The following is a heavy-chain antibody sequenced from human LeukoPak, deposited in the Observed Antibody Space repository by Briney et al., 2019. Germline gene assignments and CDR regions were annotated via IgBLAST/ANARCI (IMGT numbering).Heavy chain of an antibody. CDR3: ARGGLVGYCSGGSCYSDGNWFDP. J-gene: IGHJ5*02. CDR2: INHSGSA. D-gene: IGHD2-15*01. Sequence: PETLSLTRAVCGGSFSGYYWSWIRQPPGKGLEGIGEINHSGSANYNPSLTSRVTISVDTSKNQFSLKLSSVTAADTAVYHCARGGLVGYCSGGSCYSDGNWFDPWGQGTLVTVSS. CDR1: GGSFSGYY. V-gene: IGHV4-34*01.